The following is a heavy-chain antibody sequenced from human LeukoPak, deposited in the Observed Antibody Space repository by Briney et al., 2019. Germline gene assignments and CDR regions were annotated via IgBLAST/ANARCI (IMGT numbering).Heavy chain of an antibody. Sequence: PGGSLRLSCAASGFTFNIYAMSWVRQAPGKGLEWVSAISGSGGSTYYADSVKGRFTISRDNSKNTLYLQMNSLRAEDTAVYYCASYSGGSCYSEFDYWGQGTLVTVSS. CDR1: GFTFNIYA. CDR2: ISGSGGST. V-gene: IGHV3-23*01. J-gene: IGHJ4*02. D-gene: IGHD2-15*01. CDR3: ASYSGGSCYSEFDY.